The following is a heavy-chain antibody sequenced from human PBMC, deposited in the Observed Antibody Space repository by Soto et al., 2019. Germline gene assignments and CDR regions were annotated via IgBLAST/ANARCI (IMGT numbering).Heavy chain of an antibody. J-gene: IGHJ4*02. Sequence: QVQLVQSGAEVKKPGASVKVSCKASGYTFTSYAMHWVRQAPGQRLEWMGWINAGNGNTKYSQKFQGRVTITRDTYASTEYIEQSSLRSEDTAVYYGARGVDTYYHYIWGSYLDYWGQGTLVTVSS. D-gene: IGHD3-16*01. CDR2: INAGNGNT. V-gene: IGHV1-3*01. CDR3: ARGVDTYYHYIWGSYLDY. CDR1: GYTFTSYA.